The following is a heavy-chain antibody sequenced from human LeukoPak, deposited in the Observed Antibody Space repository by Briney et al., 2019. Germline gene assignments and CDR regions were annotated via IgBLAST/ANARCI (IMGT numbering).Heavy chain of an antibody. D-gene: IGHD6-19*01. CDR1: LFTFSSYA. Sequence: AGGSLRLSCAASLFTFSSYAMSWVRQAPGKGLEWVSAISGSGGSTYYADSVKGRFTISRDNAKNSLYLQMNSLRAEDTAVYYRARDHFEWLVHDYWGQGTLVTVSS. J-gene: IGHJ4*02. CDR2: ISGSGGST. CDR3: ARDHFEWLVHDY. V-gene: IGHV3-23*01.